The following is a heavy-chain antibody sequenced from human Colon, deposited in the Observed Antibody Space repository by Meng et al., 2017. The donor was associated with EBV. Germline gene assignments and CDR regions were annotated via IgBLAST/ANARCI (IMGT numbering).Heavy chain of an antibody. Sequence: EAGPAPVKPRAAVSLPGAVPGVCLICANWWSWVRQPPGKGLEWSGEIHHNGNTNYNPSLKSRVTISVDKSKNQFVLKVTSVTAADTAVYYCARTAICIGGSCTTWDYWGQGALVTVSS. CDR3: ARTAICIGGSCTTWDY. CDR2: IHHNGNT. J-gene: IGHJ4*02. CDR1: GVCLICANW. D-gene: IGHD2-15*01. V-gene: IGHV4-4*02.